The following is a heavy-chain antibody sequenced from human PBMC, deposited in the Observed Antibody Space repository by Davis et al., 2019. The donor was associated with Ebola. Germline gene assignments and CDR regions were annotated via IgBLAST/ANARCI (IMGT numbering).Heavy chain of an antibody. Sequence: SVKVSCKASGGTFSSYAISWVRQAPGQGLEWMGGIIPIFGAANYAQKFQGRVTMTTDTSTSTAYMELRSLRSDDTAVYYCARDVTAMVSLYYYGMDVWGQGTTVTVSS. CDR3: ARDVTAMVSLYYYGMDV. J-gene: IGHJ6*02. D-gene: IGHD5-18*01. CDR2: IIPIFGAA. V-gene: IGHV1-69*05. CDR1: GGTFSSYA.